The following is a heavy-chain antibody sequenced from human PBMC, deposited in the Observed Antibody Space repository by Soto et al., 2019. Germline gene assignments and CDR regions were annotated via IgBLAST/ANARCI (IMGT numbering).Heavy chain of an antibody. V-gene: IGHV3-53*01. CDR3: ASWHLQEHAYDV. D-gene: IGHD4-4*01. CDR2: LYDIDGT. J-gene: IGHJ3*01. Sequence: DVQLVESGGGLIQPGGSLRLSCAAFGLTVSGKKYMAWVRQAPGKGLEWVSALYDIDGTYYADSVKGRFTTSGDSSKTIVYLQMNSLSPDDTAVYYCASWHLQEHAYDVWGQGTTVTVSS. CDR1: GLTVSGKKY.